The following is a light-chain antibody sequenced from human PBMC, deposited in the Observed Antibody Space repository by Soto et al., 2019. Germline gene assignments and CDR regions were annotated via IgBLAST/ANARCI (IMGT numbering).Light chain of an antibody. V-gene: IGKV3-20*01. Sequence: EVVWTRSPVPLSLSPGERATLSCRASQSVSSNLAWYQQKPGQAPRILIYGESSRTTGIPDRLSGSGSGTDFNLTISSLEPEDFAVYYCQQYGSSPQTCGQGTKVDIK. J-gene: IGKJ1*01. CDR1: QSVSSN. CDR3: QQYGSSPQT. CDR2: GES.